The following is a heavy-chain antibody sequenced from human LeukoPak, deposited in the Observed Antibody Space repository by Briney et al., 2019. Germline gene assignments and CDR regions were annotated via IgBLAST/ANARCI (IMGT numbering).Heavy chain of an antibody. CDR2: IYTIGTT. D-gene: IGHD2/OR15-2a*01. CDR3: GRKGYTASYYFVDY. V-gene: IGHV4-4*07. J-gene: IGHJ4*02. CDR1: GVSINSYY. Sequence: PSETLSLTCSGSGVSINSYYWGWVPQPPGKGLEGIGRIYTIGTTHYSPSLKSRLTMSIDTSKNHFSLKLRSVTDEATVVYYWGRKGYTASYYFVDYWSPGTLTTVSS.